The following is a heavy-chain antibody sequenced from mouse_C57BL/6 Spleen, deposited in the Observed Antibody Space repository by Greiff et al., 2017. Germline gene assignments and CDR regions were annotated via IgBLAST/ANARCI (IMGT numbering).Heavy chain of an antibody. CDR1: GFSLTSYG. CDR2: IWRGGST. J-gene: IGHJ4*01. V-gene: IGHV2-5*01. Sequence: QVHVKQSGPGLVQPSQSLSITCTVSGFSLTSYGVHWVRQSPGKGLEWLGVIWRGGSTDYNAAFMSSLGITKDNSKSQVFFKMNSLQADETAIYYCAKKYGNDDFYYAMDYWGQGTSVTVSS. D-gene: IGHD2-2*01. CDR3: AKKYGNDDFYYAMDY.